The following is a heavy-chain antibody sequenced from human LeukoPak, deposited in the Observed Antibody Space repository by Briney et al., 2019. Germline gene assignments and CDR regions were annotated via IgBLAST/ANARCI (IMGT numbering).Heavy chain of an antibody. CDR1: GGSLTGYY. J-gene: IGHJ4*02. V-gene: IGHV4-34*01. D-gene: IGHD3-10*01. CDR3: ARQISRSGRFNYYFDY. CDR2: INHRGCT. Sequence: SETLSLTCAVYGGSLTGYYWSWIRLPPGKGLEWIGEINHRGCTNYNPSLKSRVTISVDSSKNQVSLRLSSVTAADTAVYYCARQISRSGRFNYYFDYWGQGTLVTVSS.